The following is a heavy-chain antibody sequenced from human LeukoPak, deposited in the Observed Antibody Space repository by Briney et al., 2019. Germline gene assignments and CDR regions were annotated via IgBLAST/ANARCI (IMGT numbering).Heavy chain of an antibody. J-gene: IGHJ3*02. CDR3: ARAPKPSSSGIRAFDI. V-gene: IGHV1-18*01. CDR1: GYTFTSYG. D-gene: IGHD6-13*01. Sequence: GASVKVSCKASGYTFTSYGISWVRQAPGQGLEWMGWISAYNGNTNYAQKLQGRVTMTTDTSTSTAYMELRSLRSDDTAVCYCARAPKPSSSGIRAFDIWGQGTMVTVSS. CDR2: ISAYNGNT.